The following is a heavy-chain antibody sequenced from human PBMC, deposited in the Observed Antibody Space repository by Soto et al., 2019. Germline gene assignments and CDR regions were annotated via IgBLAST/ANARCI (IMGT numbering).Heavy chain of an antibody. CDR3: ARAPASYSPDY. D-gene: IGHD5-18*01. CDR2: INPNSGGT. CDR1: GYTFTDYY. J-gene: IGHJ4*02. V-gene: IGHV1-2*02. Sequence: ASVKVSCKASGYTFTDYYMHWVRQAPGQGLEWMGWINPNSGGTNYAQKFQGRVTMTRDTSITTAYMELSRLRSDDTAVYYCARAPASYSPDYWGQGTLVTVSS.